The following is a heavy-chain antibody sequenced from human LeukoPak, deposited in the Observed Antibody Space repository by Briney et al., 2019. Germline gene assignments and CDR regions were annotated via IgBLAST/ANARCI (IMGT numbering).Heavy chain of an antibody. V-gene: IGHV3-49*04. Sequence: GRSLRLSCITSGFIFGDYAINWVRQAPGEGLQWVGCTRSKAYGGASLYAAAVRGRFTISRDDSTSIAYLQMDSLKTEDTAIYYCTRGMRISYNYLNYFDYWGQGSLVTVSS. CDR2: TRSKAYGGAS. D-gene: IGHD5-24*01. J-gene: IGHJ4*02. CDR1: GFIFGDYA. CDR3: TRGMRISYNYLNYFDY.